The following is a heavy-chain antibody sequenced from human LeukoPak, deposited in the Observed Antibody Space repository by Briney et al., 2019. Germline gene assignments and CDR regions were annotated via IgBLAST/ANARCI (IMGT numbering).Heavy chain of an antibody. CDR2: IYTSGST. D-gene: IGHD3-10*01. CDR1: GGSISSYY. J-gene: IGHJ4*02. Sequence: SETLSLTCTVSGGSISSYYWSWIRQPAGKGLEWIGRIYTSGSTNYNPSLKSRVTMSVDTSKNQFSLKLSSVTAADTAVYYCARDITMVRGVISDYWGQGTLVTVSS. CDR3: ARDITMVRGVISDY. V-gene: IGHV4-4*07.